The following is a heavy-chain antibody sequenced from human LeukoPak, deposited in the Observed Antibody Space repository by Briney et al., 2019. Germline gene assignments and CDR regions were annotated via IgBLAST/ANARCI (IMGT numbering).Heavy chain of an antibody. D-gene: IGHD1-26*01. CDR2: IKTDGSEK. Sequence: GGSLRLSCEGSGFTFSNYWMGWVRQAPGKGLQWVANIKTDGSEKYYVDSVKGRFTISRDNAKNSLYLQMNSLRAEDMAVYYCAKYLTSGSYYGDALDIWGQGTIVTVSS. J-gene: IGHJ3*02. V-gene: IGHV3-7*03. CDR3: AKYLTSGSYYGDALDI. CDR1: GFTFSNYW.